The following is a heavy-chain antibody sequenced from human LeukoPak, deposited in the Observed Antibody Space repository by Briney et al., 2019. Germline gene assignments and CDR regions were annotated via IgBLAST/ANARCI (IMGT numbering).Heavy chain of an antibody. CDR3: ARYPRYGGNSGSFDY. V-gene: IGHV3-53*01. CDR2: IYSGGST. D-gene: IGHD4-23*01. J-gene: IGHJ4*02. Sequence: GGSLRLSCAASGFTVSSNYMSWVRQAPGKGLEWVSVIYSGGSTYYADSVKGRFTISRDNSKNTLYLQMNSLRAEDTAVYYCARYPRYGGNSGSFDYWGQGTLVTVSS. CDR1: GFTVSSNY.